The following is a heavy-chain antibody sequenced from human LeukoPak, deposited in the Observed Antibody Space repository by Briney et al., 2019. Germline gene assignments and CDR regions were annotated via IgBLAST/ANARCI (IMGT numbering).Heavy chain of an antibody. CDR1: GFTFSSYA. Sequence: GGSLRLSCAASGFTFSSYAMSWVRQAPGKGLEWVSGISASGGSTSYADSVRGRFTISRDNSKNTLYVQMNSLRDEDTAVYYYAKDQRWESPHYLDSWGQGTLVTVSS. V-gene: IGHV3-23*01. D-gene: IGHD1-26*01. J-gene: IGHJ4*02. CDR3: AKDQRWESPHYLDS. CDR2: ISASGGST.